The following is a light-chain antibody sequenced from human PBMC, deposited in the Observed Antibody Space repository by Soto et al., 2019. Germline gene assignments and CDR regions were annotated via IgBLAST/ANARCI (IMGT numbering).Light chain of an antibody. CDR2: KAS. V-gene: IGKV1-5*03. Sequence: DVQMTQSPSTLSASVGDTVTITCRASQSISYYVAWFQQKPGKAPKLLIYKASSLESGVPSRFSGRGSATEFTLTISSLQPEDSATYYCQQHNSYSYTFGQGTKLEIK. J-gene: IGKJ2*01. CDR3: QQHNSYSYT. CDR1: QSISYY.